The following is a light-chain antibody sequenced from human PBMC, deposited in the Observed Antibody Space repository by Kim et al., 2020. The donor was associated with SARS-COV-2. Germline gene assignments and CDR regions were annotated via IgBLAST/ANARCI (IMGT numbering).Light chain of an antibody. CDR1: SLRSYY. J-gene: IGLJ2*01. CDR2: GKN. Sequence: VALRQTVRITCHGDSLRSYYATWYQQKPGQAPIVVIYGKNNRPSGIPDRFSGSSSGNTASLTITGTQAGDEADYYCNSRDSNDNVVFGGGTQLTVL. CDR3: NSRDSNDNVV. V-gene: IGLV3-19*01.